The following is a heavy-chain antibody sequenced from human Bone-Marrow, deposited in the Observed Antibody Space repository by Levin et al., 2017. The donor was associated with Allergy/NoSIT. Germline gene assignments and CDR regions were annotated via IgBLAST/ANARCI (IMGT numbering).Heavy chain of an antibody. CDR1: GYSFTGYF. J-gene: IGHJ4*02. CDR3: ARGYYGSGTYYSN. D-gene: IGHD3-10*01. V-gene: IGHV1-2*02. Sequence: GESLKISCKASGYSFTGYFIHWLRQAPGQGLEWMGWISPGSGGTNYAQKLQGRVTMTRDTSISTAYMELTSLRSDDTAVYYCARGYYGSGTYYSNWGQGTLVTVSS. CDR2: ISPGSGGT.